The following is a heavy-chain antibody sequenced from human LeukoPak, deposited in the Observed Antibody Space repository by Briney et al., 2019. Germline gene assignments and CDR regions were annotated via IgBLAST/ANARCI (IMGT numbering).Heavy chain of an antibody. V-gene: IGHV3-23*01. Sequence: LAGGSLRLSCAASGFNISDFWMTWVRQAPGKGLEWVSAISSSGDTTYYADSVKGRFTISRDNSKNTLYLQMNFLRAEDTAVYYCAKGRGILSPDYWGQGTLVTVSS. CDR3: AKGRGILSPDY. D-gene: IGHD2-15*01. CDR2: ISSSGDTT. CDR1: GFNISDFW. J-gene: IGHJ4*02.